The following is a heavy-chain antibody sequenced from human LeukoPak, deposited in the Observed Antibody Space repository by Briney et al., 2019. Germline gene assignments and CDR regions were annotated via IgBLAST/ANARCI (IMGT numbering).Heavy chain of an antibody. CDR1: VVSISSYY. D-gene: IGHD5-24*01. V-gene: IGHV4-4*07. CDR2: IYTSGST. J-gene: IGHJ3*02. Sequence: SQTLSLTCTVSVVSISSYYWSWSRQPAGKGLEWIGRIYTSGSTNFNPSLKSRVTMSVDTSKNQFSLKLSSVTAADTALYCCARDYSEMATIGAFDIWGQGTMVTVSS. CDR3: ARDYSEMATIGAFDI.